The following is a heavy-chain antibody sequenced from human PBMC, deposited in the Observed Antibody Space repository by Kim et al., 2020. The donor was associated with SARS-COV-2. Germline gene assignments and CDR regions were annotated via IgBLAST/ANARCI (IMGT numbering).Heavy chain of an antibody. J-gene: IGHJ2*01. V-gene: IGHV3-13*01. D-gene: IGHD3-22*01. CDR3: ARPRGSSGYYDL. Sequence: YYPDSVKGRITISRENAKNSLYLQMNSLRAGDTAVYYCARPRGSSGYYDLWGRGTLVTVSS.